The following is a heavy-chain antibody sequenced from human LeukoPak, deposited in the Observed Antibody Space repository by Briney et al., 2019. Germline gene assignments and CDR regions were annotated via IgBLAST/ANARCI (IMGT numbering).Heavy chain of an antibody. CDR1: GGSISSSSYY. CDR2: IYYSGSA. Sequence: SETLSLTCTVSGGSISSSSYYWGWIRQPPGKGLEWIGSIYYSGSAYYNPSLTGRVTISIDTSKKQFSLKLSSVTAADTAVYYCARDPPGSGSYYDYWGQGTLVTVSS. D-gene: IGHD3-10*01. V-gene: IGHV4-39*07. J-gene: IGHJ4*02. CDR3: ARDPPGSGSYYDY.